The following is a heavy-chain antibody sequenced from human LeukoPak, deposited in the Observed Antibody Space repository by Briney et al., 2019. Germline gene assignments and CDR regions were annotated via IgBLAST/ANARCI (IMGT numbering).Heavy chain of an antibody. V-gene: IGHV3-53*01. CDR1: AFTVSNNY. CDR2: IYSDGTT. D-gene: IGHD6-25*01. CDR3: ARKTAAFDY. J-gene: IGHJ4*02. Sequence: GGSLRLSCAASAFTVSNNYMNWVRRAPGKGLEWVSIIYSDGTTYYADSVKGRFTISRDNSKNTLYLQMNSLRAEDTAVYYCARKTAAFDYWGQGTLVTVSS.